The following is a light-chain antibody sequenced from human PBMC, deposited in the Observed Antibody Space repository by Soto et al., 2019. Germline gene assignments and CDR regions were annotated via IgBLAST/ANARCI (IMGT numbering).Light chain of an antibody. CDR3: SSYTGDTTPV. CDR1: SNDVGGYAY. V-gene: IGLV2-14*01. Sequence: QSVLTQPASVSGSPGQSITISCTGTSNDVGGYAYVSWYQQYPGKAPKLVISEVSNRPSGVSHRFSGSRSGNTASLTISGLQAEEEADYYCSSYTGDTTPVFGGGTKLTVL. J-gene: IGLJ2*01. CDR2: EVS.